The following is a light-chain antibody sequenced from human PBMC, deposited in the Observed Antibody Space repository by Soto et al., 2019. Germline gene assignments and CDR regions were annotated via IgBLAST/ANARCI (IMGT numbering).Light chain of an antibody. CDR1: QSVSSN. V-gene: IGKV3-15*01. CDR2: DTS. Sequence: EIVMTQSPATLSVSPGERATLSCRASQSVSSNLAWYQQKPGQAPRLLIYDTSTRATGIPARFSGSGSGTEFTLTISRLEPEDFAVYYCQQYGSSSWTFGQGTKVDIK. CDR3: QQYGSSSWT. J-gene: IGKJ1*01.